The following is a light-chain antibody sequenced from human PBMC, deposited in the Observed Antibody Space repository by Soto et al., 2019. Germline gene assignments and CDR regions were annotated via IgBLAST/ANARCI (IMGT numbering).Light chain of an antibody. CDR1: NIGSES. Sequence: SYELTQPPSVSVAPGQTAKITCGGNNIGSESVHWYQQKPGQAPVLVIYYDNDRPSGIPERFSGSNSGNTATLTISGVGAGDEADYYCQVWVDSSDHPVFGGGTKLTVL. CDR2: YDN. V-gene: IGLV3-21*04. CDR3: QVWVDSSDHPV. J-gene: IGLJ2*01.